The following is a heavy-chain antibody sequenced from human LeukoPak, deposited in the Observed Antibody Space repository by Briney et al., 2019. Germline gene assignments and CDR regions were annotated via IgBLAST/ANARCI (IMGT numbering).Heavy chain of an antibody. V-gene: IGHV4-59*01. CDR2: IQYSGTT. CDR3: ARDRAAGTLDF. D-gene: IGHD6-13*01. Sequence: SETLSLTCTVSSGSITGYYWAWIRQPPGKGLEWIGYIQYSGTTEYNPPLASRASISVGTAKDQFSLNLRSVPAAGTAVYYCARDRAAGTLDFWGRGTLVSVSS. CDR1: SGSITGYY. J-gene: IGHJ4*02.